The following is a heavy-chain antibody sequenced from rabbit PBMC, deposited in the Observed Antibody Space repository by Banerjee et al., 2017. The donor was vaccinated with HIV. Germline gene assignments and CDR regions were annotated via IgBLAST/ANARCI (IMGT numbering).Heavy chain of an antibody. V-gene: IGHV1S45*01. J-gene: IGHJ6*01. CDR3: TRDLDL. CDR2: INTSSGNI. Sequence: QEQLEESGGDLVKPEGSLTLTCTASGFSFSNKYVMCWVRQAPGKGLEWIACINTSSGNIVYATWAKGRFTISKTSWTTVTLQMTSLTAADTATYFCTRDLDLWGQGTLVTVS. CDR1: GFSFSNKYV.